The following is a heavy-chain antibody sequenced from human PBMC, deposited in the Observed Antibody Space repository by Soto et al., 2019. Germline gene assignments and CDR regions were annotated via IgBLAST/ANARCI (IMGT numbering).Heavy chain of an antibody. V-gene: IGHV4-59*08. CDR2: IHYSGRT. D-gene: IGHD6-6*01. CDR3: AGVSSSARFIS. CDR1: GASISSYY. Sequence: SETLSLTCSVSGASISSYYWSWIRQPPRKGLEWIEYIHYSGRTNYTASLKSRITISLDTSKTQFSLKISSVTAADPAVYFCAGVSSSARFISWGQGARVTASS. J-gene: IGHJ5*02.